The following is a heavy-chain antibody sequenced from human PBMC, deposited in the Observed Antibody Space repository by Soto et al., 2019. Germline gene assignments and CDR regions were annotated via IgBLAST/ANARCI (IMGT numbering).Heavy chain of an antibody. CDR3: ARDRDAAMSSYYYYGIDV. CDR2: INPSGRSA. V-gene: IGHV1-46*01. Sequence: QAQLVQSGAEVKKPGASVRVSCKASGYSFSSYYMHWVRQAPGQGLEWMGLINPSGRSAAYAQKFRGGVTMTKDTATRTVYMDLSSLISEDTAVYYCARDRDAAMSSYYYYGIDVWGQGTTVTVSS. D-gene: IGHD5-18*01. J-gene: IGHJ6*02. CDR1: GYSFSSYY.